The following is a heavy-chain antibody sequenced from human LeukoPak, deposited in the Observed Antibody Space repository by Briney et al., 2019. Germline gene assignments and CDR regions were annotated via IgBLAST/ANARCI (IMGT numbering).Heavy chain of an antibody. CDR2: IYYSGST. V-gene: IGHV4-59*01. CDR1: GGSISSYY. Sequence: SETLSLTCTVSGGSISSYYWSWIRQAPGKGLEWIGYIYYSGSTNYNPSLKSRVTISVDTSKNQFSLKLSSVTAADTAVYYCARGEGYNFPYYYYGMDVWGQGTTVTVSS. J-gene: IGHJ6*02. D-gene: IGHD5-12*01. CDR3: ARGEGYNFPYYYYGMDV.